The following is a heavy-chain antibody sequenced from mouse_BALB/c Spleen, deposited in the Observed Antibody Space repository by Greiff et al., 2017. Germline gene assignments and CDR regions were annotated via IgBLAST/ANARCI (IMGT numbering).Heavy chain of an antibody. Sequence: DVKLQESGPDLVKPSQSLSLTCTVTGYSITSGYSWNWIRQFPGNKLEWMGYISYSGSTSYNPSLKSRISITRDTSKNQFFLQLNSVTTEDTATYYCASGDYYGSRGGMDYWGQGTSVTVSS. CDR2: ISYSGST. CDR3: ASGDYYGSRGGMDY. D-gene: IGHD1-1*01. J-gene: IGHJ4*01. V-gene: IGHV3-1*02. CDR1: GYSITSGYS.